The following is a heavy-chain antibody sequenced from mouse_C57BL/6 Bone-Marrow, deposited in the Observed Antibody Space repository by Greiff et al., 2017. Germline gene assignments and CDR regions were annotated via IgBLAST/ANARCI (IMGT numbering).Heavy chain of an antibody. Sequence: VQLQQSGAVLARPGASVKLSCKASGYTFTGYGISWVKQSTGQGLEWIGEIYPRSGNTYYNEKFKGKATLTADKSSSTAYMELRSLTSEDSAVYFCARGWGADYFYFDYWGQGTTLTVSS. CDR1: GYTFTGYG. CDR2: IYPRSGNT. D-gene: IGHD1-1*01. J-gene: IGHJ2*01. CDR3: ARGWGADYFYFDY. V-gene: IGHV1-81*01.